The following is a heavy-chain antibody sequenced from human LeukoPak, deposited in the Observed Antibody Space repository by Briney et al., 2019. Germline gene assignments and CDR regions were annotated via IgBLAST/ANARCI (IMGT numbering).Heavy chain of an antibody. D-gene: IGHD3-9*01. V-gene: IGHV3-7*03. J-gene: IGHJ4*02. CDR1: GFTFSDYG. CDR3: ARGVELRYKLVAYFDY. CDR2: IKQDGSEK. Sequence: GGSLRLSCAGSGFTFSDYGMSWVRQAPGKGLEWVANIKQDGSEKNYVDSVKGRFTISRDNSKNTLYLQMNSLRAEDTAVYYCARGVELRYKLVAYFDYWGQGTLVTVSS.